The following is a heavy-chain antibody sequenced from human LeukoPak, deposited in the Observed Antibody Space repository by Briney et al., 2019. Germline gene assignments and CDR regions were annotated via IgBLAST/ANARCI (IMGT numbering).Heavy chain of an antibody. D-gene: IGHD6-19*01. CDR3: ARDRPYIAVAGTFGAFDI. J-gene: IGHJ3*02. CDR1: GGSFSSYA. Sequence: ASVTLSCKASGGSFSSYATSWVRHPPRRRREWMGGNIPIFGTANYAQNFQGRVTITADESTSTAYMELSSLRSEDTAVYYCARDRPYIAVAGTFGAFDIWGQGTMVTVSS. V-gene: IGHV1-69*13. CDR2: NIPIFGTA.